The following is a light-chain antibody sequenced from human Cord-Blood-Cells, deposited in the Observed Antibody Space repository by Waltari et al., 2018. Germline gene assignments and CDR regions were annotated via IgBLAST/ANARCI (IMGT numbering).Light chain of an antibody. CDR2: STN. CDR3: VLYMGSGIWV. V-gene: IGLV8-61*01. Sequence: TVVTQEPSFSVSPGGTVTLPCGLSSGSVSTSYSPSWYQQPPGQAPRTLIYSTNTRSSGVPDRFSGSILGNKAALTITGAQADDESDYYCVLYMGSGIWVFGGGTKLTVL. CDR1: SGSVSTSYS. J-gene: IGLJ3*02.